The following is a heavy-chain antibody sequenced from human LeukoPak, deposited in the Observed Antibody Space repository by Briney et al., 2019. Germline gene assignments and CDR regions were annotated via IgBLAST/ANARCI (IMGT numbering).Heavy chain of an antibody. CDR1: GGTFSSYA. CDR2: IIPIFGTA. V-gene: IGHV1-69*13. J-gene: IGHJ4*02. D-gene: IGHD6-13*01. Sequence: SVKVSCKASGGTFSSYAISWVRQAPGQGLEWMGGIIPIFGTANYAQKFQGRVTITADESTSTAYMELSSLRPEDTAVYYCARALHRLFAQQLGPGFDYWGQGTLVTVSS. CDR3: ARALHRLFAQQLGPGFDY.